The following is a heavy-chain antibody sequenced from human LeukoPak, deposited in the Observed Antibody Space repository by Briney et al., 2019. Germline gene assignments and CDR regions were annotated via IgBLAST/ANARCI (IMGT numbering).Heavy chain of an antibody. CDR1: GYTFTSYY. V-gene: IGHV1-46*01. Sequence: ASVKVSCKASGYTFTSYYMHWVRQASGQGLEWMGILDPSGGSTSCAQKFQGRVTMTRDTSTSTAYMELSSLRSEDTAVYYCARGPVEAVFGVSTEDWGQGTTVTVSS. CDR2: LDPSGGST. D-gene: IGHD3-10*02. J-gene: IGHJ6*02. CDR3: ARGPVEAVFGVSTED.